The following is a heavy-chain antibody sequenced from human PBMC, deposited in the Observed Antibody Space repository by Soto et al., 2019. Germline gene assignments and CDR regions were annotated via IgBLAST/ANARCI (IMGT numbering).Heavy chain of an antibody. CDR3: AKDLDYGDYRSAFDI. CDR1: GFTFSSYA. CDR2: ISYDGSNK. D-gene: IGHD4-17*01. Sequence: PGGSLRLSCAASGFTFSSYAMHWVRQAPGKGLEWVAVISYDGSNKYYADSVKGRFTISRDNSKNTLYLQMNSLRAEDTAVYYCAKDLDYGDYRSAFDIWGQGTMVTVSS. J-gene: IGHJ3*02. V-gene: IGHV3-30*04.